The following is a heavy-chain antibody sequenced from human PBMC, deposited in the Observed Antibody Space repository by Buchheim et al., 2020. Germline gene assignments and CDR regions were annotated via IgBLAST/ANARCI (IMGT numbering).Heavy chain of an antibody. CDR3: ARDSYGMDV. Sequence: QVQLVESGGGVVQPGRSLRLSCAASGFTFSSYGMHWVRQAPGKGLECVALISYDETNKYYADSVKGRFSISRDNSKNTLSLQMNSLRGEDTAVYYCARDSYGMDVWGQGTT. CDR2: ISYDETNK. D-gene: IGHD2-21*01. V-gene: IGHV3-30*03. CDR1: GFTFSSYG. J-gene: IGHJ6*02.